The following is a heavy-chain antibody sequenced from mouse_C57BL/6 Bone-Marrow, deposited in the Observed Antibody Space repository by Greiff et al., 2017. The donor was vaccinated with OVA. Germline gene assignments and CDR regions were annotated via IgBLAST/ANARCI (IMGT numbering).Heavy chain of an antibody. CDR1: GYTFTDYN. J-gene: IGHJ1*03. D-gene: IGHD2-3*01. V-gene: IGHV1-22*01. Sequence: EVKLVESGPELVKPGASVKMSCKASGYTFTDYNMHWVKQSHGKSLEWIGYINPNNGGTSYNQKFKGKATLTVNKSSSTAYMELRSLTSEDSAVYYCARNDYRYFDVWGTGTTVTVSS. CDR2: INPNNGGT. CDR3: ARNDYRYFDV.